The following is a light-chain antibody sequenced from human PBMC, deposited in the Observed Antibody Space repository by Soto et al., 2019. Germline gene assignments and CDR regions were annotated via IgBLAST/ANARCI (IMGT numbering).Light chain of an antibody. CDR1: SSDVGGYNY. CDR2: EVS. J-gene: IGLJ1*01. Sequence: VLTQPASVSGSPGQSITISCTGTSSDVGGYNYVSWYQQHPGKAPKLMIYEVSNRPSGVSDRFSGSKSGNTASLTISGLQAEDEADYYCSSYTSIITLYVFGSGTKVTVL. V-gene: IGLV2-14*01. CDR3: SSYTSIITLYV.